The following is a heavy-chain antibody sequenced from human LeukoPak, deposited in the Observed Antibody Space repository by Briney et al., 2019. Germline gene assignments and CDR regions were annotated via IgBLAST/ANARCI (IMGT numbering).Heavy chain of an antibody. D-gene: IGHD4-17*01. CDR1: GFTFSEYY. V-gene: IGHV3-11*04. CDR3: ASGGDYAGNWFDP. CDR2: ISGSGSDI. J-gene: IGHJ5*02. Sequence: PGGSLRLSCAASGFTFSEYYMSWIRQAPGRGLEWLSYISGSGSDINYADSVRGRFAISRDNAKNSLYLQMNSLRAEDTAVYYCASGGDYAGNWFDPWGQGTLVTVSS.